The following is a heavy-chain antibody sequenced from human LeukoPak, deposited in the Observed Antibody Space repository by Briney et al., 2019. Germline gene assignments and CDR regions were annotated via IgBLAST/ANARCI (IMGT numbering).Heavy chain of an antibody. CDR3: AKVGGAILWFGELY. D-gene: IGHD3-10*01. CDR1: GFKFSSYG. J-gene: IGHJ4*02. Sequence: GGSLRLSCAASGFKFSSYGMHWVRQGPGKGLEWVAVISYDGSNKYYADSVKGRFTISRDNSKNTLYLQMNSLRAEDTAVYYCAKVGGAILWFGELYWGQGTLVTVSS. CDR2: ISYDGSNK. V-gene: IGHV3-30*18.